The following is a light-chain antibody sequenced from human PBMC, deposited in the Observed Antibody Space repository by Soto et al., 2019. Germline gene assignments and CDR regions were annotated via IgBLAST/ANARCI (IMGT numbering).Light chain of an antibody. J-gene: IGKJ4*01. CDR2: GAS. CDR3: QPYGSSPLT. Sequence: EIVLTQSPGTLSLSPGERATLSCRASQSVSSSYLAWYQQKPGQAPRLLIYGASSRATGIPDRFSGSGSGTDFALTISRLEREDFAVYYCQPYGSSPLTFGGGTKVEIK. V-gene: IGKV3-20*01. CDR1: QSVSSSY.